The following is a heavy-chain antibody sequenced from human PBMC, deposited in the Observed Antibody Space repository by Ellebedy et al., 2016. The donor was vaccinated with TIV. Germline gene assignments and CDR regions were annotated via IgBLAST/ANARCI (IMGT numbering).Heavy chain of an antibody. D-gene: IGHD4-17*01. CDR1: GFSFSSYW. CDR3: ATDGSYGDYLSPTHAFVM. V-gene: IGHV3-7*01. J-gene: IGHJ3*02. Sequence: GESLKISCAASGFSFSSYWMSWVRQVPGKGLEWVANINQGGSERHYVDSVTGRFTISRDKAKNSLYLQMNSLRAEDTAVYYCATDGSYGDYLSPTHAFVMWGQGTLVTVSA. CDR2: INQGGSER.